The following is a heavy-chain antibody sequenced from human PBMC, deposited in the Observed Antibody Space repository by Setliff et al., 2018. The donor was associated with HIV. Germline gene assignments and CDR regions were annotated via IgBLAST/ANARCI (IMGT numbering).Heavy chain of an antibody. CDR1: GGTFSNYA. Sequence: GASVKVSCKASGGTFSNYAISWVRQAPGQGLDWMGRIIPILGVANYAQRFQGKVTITADKSTSTAYMELTSLRFDDTAMYYCVRGVQSPPHYSYYYMDVWGEGTMVTVSS. J-gene: IGHJ6*03. D-gene: IGHD3-3*01. V-gene: IGHV1-69*04. CDR2: IIPILGVA. CDR3: VRGVQSPPHYSYYYMDV.